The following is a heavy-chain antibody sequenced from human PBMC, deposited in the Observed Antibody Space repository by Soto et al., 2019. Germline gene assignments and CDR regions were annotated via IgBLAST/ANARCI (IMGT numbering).Heavy chain of an antibody. V-gene: IGHV2-5*02. CDR3: AHRRGDLFSGHYYFDF. CDR2: ISWDGEK. CDR1: GFSLNTRGVG. Sequence: QITLKESGPTLVKPTQTLTLTCTVSGFSLNTRGVGVGWIRQPPGKALEWLALISWDGEKRYRPSLKSRLTVTKDNSENKSVLTMTNMNPVHTATYSYAHRRGDLFSGHYYFDFWGQGTLVTVSS. D-gene: IGHD3-3*01. J-gene: IGHJ4*02.